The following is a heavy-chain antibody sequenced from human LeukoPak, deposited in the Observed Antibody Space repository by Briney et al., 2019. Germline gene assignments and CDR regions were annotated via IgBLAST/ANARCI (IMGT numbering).Heavy chain of an antibody. CDR2: IYYSGST. J-gene: IGHJ6*02. Sequence: ASETLSLTCTVPSGSVDSYYWSWIRQPPGKGLEWIGYIYYSGSTNYNPSLKSRVTISVDTSKNQFSLKLSSVTAADTAVYYCARVPAAPRLYMDVWGQGTTVIVSS. CDR1: SGSVDSYY. CDR3: ARVPAAPRLYMDV. D-gene: IGHD2-2*01. V-gene: IGHV4-59*02.